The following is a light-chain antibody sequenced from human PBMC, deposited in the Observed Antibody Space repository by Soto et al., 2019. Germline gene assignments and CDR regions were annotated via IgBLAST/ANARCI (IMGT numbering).Light chain of an antibody. CDR1: RSDVGGFNY. J-gene: IGLJ3*02. V-gene: IGLV2-11*01. CDR2: AVT. Sequence: QSALTQPRSVSGSPGQSVTISCTGTRSDVGGFNYVSWYQQHPGNAPKLMIYAVTKRPSGVPDRFSGSRSGNTASLTISGLQAEDEADYYCCSYAGSYTNWVFGGGTQLTVL. CDR3: CSYAGSYTNWV.